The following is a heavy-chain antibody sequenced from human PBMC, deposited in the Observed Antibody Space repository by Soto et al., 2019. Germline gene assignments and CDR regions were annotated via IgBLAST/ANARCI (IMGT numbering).Heavy chain of an antibody. CDR3: GGGGEGGGGLGY. CDR2: IYHSGST. J-gene: IGHJ4*02. Sequence: QVQLQESGPGLVKPSGTLSLTCAVSGGSISSNNWWIWVRQPPGKGLEWIGEIYHSGSTGYYPSFKGGGPISETRPKNQSSRTRGSGPAADRAFFSWGGGGEGGGGLGYGGKGPLHPVSS. D-gene: IGHD3-16*01. V-gene: IGHV4-4*02. CDR1: GGSISSNNW.